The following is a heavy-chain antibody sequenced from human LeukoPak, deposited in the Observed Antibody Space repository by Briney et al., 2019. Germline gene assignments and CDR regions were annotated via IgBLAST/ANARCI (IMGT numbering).Heavy chain of an antibody. J-gene: IGHJ6*03. V-gene: IGHV3-30*02. CDR3: AKAGAWVVPAAMIYYYYYMDV. D-gene: IGHD2-2*01. Sequence: GGSLRLSCAASGFTFSSYGMHWVRQAPGKGLEWVAFIRYDGSNKYYADSVKGRFTISRGNSKNTLYLQMNSLRAEDTAVYYCAKAGAWVVPAAMIYYYYYMDVWGKGTTVTISS. CDR1: GFTFSSYG. CDR2: IRYDGSNK.